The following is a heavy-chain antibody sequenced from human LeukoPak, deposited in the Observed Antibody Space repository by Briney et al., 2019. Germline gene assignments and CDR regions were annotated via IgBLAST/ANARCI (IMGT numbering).Heavy chain of an antibody. CDR1: RFTFSSYS. Sequence: PGGSLRLSCAASRFTFSSYSMNWVRQAPGKGLEWVSSISSSGSYIYYADSVKGRFTISRDNSKNTLYLQMNSLRAEDTAVYYCAKDSPYAYYGSGSYWDYWGQGTLVTVSS. D-gene: IGHD3-10*01. CDR2: ISSSGSYI. J-gene: IGHJ4*02. CDR3: AKDSPYAYYGSGSYWDY. V-gene: IGHV3-21*04.